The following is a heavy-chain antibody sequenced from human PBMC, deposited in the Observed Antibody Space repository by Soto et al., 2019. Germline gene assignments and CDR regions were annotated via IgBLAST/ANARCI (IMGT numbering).Heavy chain of an antibody. Sequence: QVQLQESGPGLVKPSETLFLTCIVSGGSMSPYYWSWVRQTPGQGLEWIGHIYYIGSTSSNPSLRSRVIISIDTSKHQCSLRLTSVTAADTAVYYCASDAAVTATDNWFDPWGEGALVTVSS. CDR3: ASDAAVTATDNWFDP. V-gene: IGHV4-59*13. CDR1: GGSMSPYY. D-gene: IGHD2-21*02. J-gene: IGHJ5*02. CDR2: IYYIGST.